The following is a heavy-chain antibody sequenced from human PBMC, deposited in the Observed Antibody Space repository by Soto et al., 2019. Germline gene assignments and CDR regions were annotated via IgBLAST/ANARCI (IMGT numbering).Heavy chain of an antibody. CDR1: GFPFSSYW. CDR3: DKEYYGLLTGYYTDY. V-gene: IGHV3-74*01. CDR2: ISGDGVTT. Sequence: EVQLVESGGDLVQRGGSLRLSCAASGFPFSSYWMHWVRHTPGKGLDWVARISGDGVTTYYADSVTGRFTVSRDNAKNSLYLQISGLRAEDTDVYYCDKEYYGLLTGYYTDYWGQGTLVSVSS. D-gene: IGHD3-9*01. J-gene: IGHJ4*02.